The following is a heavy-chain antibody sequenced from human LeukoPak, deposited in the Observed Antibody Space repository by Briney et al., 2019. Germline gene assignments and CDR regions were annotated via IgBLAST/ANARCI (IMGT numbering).Heavy chain of an antibody. Sequence: PSETLSLTCTVSGGSISSYYWSWIRQPPGKGLEWIGYIYYSGSTNYNPSLKSRVTISVDTSKNQFSLKLNSVTAADTAVYYCAREGEYDSSGYYYGGGGWSDPWGQGTLVTVSS. V-gene: IGHV4-59*01. D-gene: IGHD3-22*01. CDR1: GGSISSYY. J-gene: IGHJ5*02. CDR2: IYYSGST. CDR3: AREGEYDSSGYYYGGGGWSDP.